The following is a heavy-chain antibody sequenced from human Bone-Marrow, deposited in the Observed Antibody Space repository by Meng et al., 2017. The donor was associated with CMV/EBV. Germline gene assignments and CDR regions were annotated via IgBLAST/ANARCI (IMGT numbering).Heavy chain of an antibody. D-gene: IGHD6-13*01. Sequence: SETLSLSCAVYGGSFSGYYWSWIRQPPGKGLEWIGSIYYSGSTYYNPSLKSRVTISVDTSKNQFSLKLSSVTAADTAVYYCAEIAAAGTIDYWGQGTLVPVSS. CDR3: AEIAAAGTIDY. J-gene: IGHJ4*02. V-gene: IGHV4-34*01. CDR1: GGSFSGYY. CDR2: IYYSGST.